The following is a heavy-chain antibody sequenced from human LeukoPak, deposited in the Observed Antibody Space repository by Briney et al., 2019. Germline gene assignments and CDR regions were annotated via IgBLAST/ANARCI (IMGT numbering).Heavy chain of an antibody. CDR1: GYSFTSCW. CDR3: ARRYYYGSGSFYYFDY. V-gene: IGHV5-51*01. Sequence: GESLKISCKGSGYSFTSCWIGWVRQMPGKGLEWMGIFYPGDSDTRYSPSFQGQVTISADKSISTAYLQWSSLKASDTAMYYCARRYYYGSGSFYYFDYWGQGTLVTVSS. CDR2: FYPGDSDT. J-gene: IGHJ4*02. D-gene: IGHD3-10*01.